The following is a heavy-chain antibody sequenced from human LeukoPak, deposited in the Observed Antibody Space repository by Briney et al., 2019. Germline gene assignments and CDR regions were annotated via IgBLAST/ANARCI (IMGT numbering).Heavy chain of an antibody. Sequence: SETLSLTCAVYGGSFSGYYWSWIRQPPGEGLEWIGEINHSGSTNYNPSLKSRATISVDTSKNQFSLKLSSVTAADTAVYYCARHRGSSSSNLQHWGQGTLVTVSS. CDR3: ARHRGSSSSNLQH. J-gene: IGHJ1*01. CDR2: INHSGST. V-gene: IGHV4-34*01. CDR1: GGSFSGYY. D-gene: IGHD6-13*01.